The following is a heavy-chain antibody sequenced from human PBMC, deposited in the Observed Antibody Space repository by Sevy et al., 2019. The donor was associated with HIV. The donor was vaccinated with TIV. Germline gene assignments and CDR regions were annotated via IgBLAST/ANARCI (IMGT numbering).Heavy chain of an antibody. CDR3: ARETYYYGSGHQMDV. CDR1: GYTFTSYD. V-gene: IGHV1-8*01. Sequence: ASVKVSCKASGYTFTSYDINWVRQATGQGLEWMGWMKPNSGNTGYAQRFQGRVTMTRNTSISTAYMELSSLRSEDTAVYYCARETYYYGSGHQMDVWGQGTTVTVSS. D-gene: IGHD3-10*01. CDR2: MKPNSGNT. J-gene: IGHJ6*02.